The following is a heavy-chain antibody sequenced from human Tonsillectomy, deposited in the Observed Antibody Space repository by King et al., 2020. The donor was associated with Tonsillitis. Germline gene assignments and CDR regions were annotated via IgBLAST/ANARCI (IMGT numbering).Heavy chain of an antibody. V-gene: IGHV4-39*07. J-gene: IGHJ2*01. Sequence: QLQESGPGLVKPSETLSLTCTVSGGSISSSSYYWGWIRQPPGKGLEWIGSIYYSGSTYYNPSLKSRVTISVDTSKNQFSLKLSSVTAADTAVYYCAREERGPCYWYFDLWGRGTLVTVSA. CDR1: GGSISSSSYY. CDR2: IYYSGST. CDR3: AREERGPCYWYFDL.